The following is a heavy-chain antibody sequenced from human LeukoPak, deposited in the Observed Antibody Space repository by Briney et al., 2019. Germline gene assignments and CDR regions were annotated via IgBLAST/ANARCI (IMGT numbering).Heavy chain of an antibody. J-gene: IGHJ4*02. D-gene: IGHD3-22*01. Sequence: SETPSLTCAVYGGSFSGYYWSWIRQPPGKGLEWIGEINHSGSTNYNPSLKSRVTISVDTSKNQFSLRLSSVTAADTAVYYCARGQSGMIVYFDYWGQGTLVTVSS. CDR3: ARGQSGMIVYFDY. CDR2: INHSGST. V-gene: IGHV4-34*01. CDR1: GGSFSGYY.